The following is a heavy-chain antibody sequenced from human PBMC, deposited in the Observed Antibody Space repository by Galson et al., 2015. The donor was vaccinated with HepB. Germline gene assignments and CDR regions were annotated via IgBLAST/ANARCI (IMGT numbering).Heavy chain of an antibody. V-gene: IGHV1-18*01. CDR3: ARDSRLELQFNNYNSYGMDV. D-gene: IGHD1-7*01. CDR1: GYDFNKYG. CDR2: VSGYDGSA. Sequence: SCKASGYDFNKYGLSWVRQAPGQGLEWMGWVSGYDGSANYAPKFQGRVTMTTQTSTGTAFMEMRSLRSDDTAVYYCARDSRLELQFNNYNSYGMDVWGQGTAVVVS. J-gene: IGHJ6*02.